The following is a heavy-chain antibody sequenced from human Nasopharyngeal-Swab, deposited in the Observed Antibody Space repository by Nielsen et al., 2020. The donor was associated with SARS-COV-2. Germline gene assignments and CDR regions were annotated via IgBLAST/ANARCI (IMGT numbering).Heavy chain of an antibody. CDR2: IYYSGST. J-gene: IGHJ5*02. CDR3: ARTLTYLHQTYSGYDNDNWFDP. D-gene: IGHD5-12*01. Sequence: WIRQPPGKGLEWLGSIYYSGSTYYNPSLKSRVTISVDTSKNQFSLKLSSVTAADTAVYYCARTLTYLHQTYSGYDNDNWFDPWGQGTRVTVSS. V-gene: IGHV4-39*01.